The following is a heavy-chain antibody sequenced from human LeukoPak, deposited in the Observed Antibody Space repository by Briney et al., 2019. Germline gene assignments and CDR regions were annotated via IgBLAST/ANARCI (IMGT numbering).Heavy chain of an antibody. V-gene: IGHV3-7*01. J-gene: IGHJ4*02. D-gene: IGHD3-10*01. Sequence: GGSLRLSCAASGFTFSSYNMNWVRQAPGKGLEWVASIKEDGSEKFYVDSVKGRFTISRDNAKNSLYLQMNSLRAEDTAVYFCARILLRSESYYNPSDYWGQGTLVTVSS. CDR3: ARILLRSESYYNPSDY. CDR1: GFTFSSYN. CDR2: IKEDGSEK.